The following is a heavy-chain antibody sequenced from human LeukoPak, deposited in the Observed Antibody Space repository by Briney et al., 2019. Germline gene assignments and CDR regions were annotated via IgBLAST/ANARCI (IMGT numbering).Heavy chain of an antibody. CDR1: GFTFRSYS. CDR3: AKDPLDFWSGYSG. Sequence: GGSLRLSCAASGFTFRSYSMSWVRQAPGKGLEWVSAISGYGGSTYYADSVKGRFTISRDNSRNTLYLQMNSLRAEDTAVYYCAKDPLDFWSGYSGWGQGTLVTVSA. D-gene: IGHD3-3*01. CDR2: ISGYGGST. V-gene: IGHV3-23*01. J-gene: IGHJ4*02.